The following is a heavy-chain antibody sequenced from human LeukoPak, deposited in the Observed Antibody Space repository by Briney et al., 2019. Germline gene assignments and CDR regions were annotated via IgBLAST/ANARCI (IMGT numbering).Heavy chain of an antibody. V-gene: IGHV3-7*01. CDR2: MRQDGGEI. D-gene: IGHD3-22*01. CDR3: ARKQYYYDSSGYYYGY. CDR1: GFTFSSYW. Sequence: GGSLRLSCAASGFTFSSYWMSWVRQAPGKGLEWVANMRQDGGEIYYVDSVKGRFTISRDNAKNSLYLQMNSLRAEDTAVYYCARKQYYYDSSGYYYGYWGQGTLVTVSS. J-gene: IGHJ4*02.